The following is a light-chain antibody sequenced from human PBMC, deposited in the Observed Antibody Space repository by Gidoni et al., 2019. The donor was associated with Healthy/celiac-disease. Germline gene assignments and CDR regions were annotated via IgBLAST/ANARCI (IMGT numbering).Light chain of an antibody. V-gene: IGKV1-39*01. J-gene: IGKJ2*01. CDR3: QQSYSTPYT. CDR1: QSISSY. CDR2: AAS. Sequence: DIQRAQAPSSLSASVGDRVTITCRASQSISSYLNWYQQKPGKAPKLLIYAASSLQSGVPSRFRGSGSGTDFTLTISSLQPEDFATYYCQQSYSTPYTFGPGTKLEIK.